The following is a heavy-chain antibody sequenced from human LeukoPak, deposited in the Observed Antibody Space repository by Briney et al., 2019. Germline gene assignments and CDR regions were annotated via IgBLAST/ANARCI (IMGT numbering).Heavy chain of an antibody. J-gene: IGHJ6*03. CDR2: IIPIFGTA. CDR3: ASGNSYPGIAAAGTYYYYYYMDV. Sequence: GASVKVSCKASGGTFSSYAISWVRQAPGQGLEWMGGIIPIFGTANYAQKFQGRVTITADESTSTAYMELSSLRSEDTAVYYCASGNSYPGIAAAGTYYYYYYMDVWGKGTTVTISS. D-gene: IGHD6-13*01. V-gene: IGHV1-69*13. CDR1: GGTFSSYA.